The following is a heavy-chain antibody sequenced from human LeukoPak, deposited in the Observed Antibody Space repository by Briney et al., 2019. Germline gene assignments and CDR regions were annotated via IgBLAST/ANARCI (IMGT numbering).Heavy chain of an antibody. CDR3: ARDSDSVHSPFNY. J-gene: IGHJ4*02. D-gene: IGHD5/OR15-5a*01. CDR1: SGSISSYY. Sequence: SETLSLTCTVSSGSISSYYWSWIRQPPGKGLEWIGYIYYSGSTNYNPSLQSRVTISVDTSKNQFSLKLSSVTAADTAVYYCARDSDSVHSPFNYWGQGTLVTVSS. CDR2: IYYSGST. V-gene: IGHV4-59*01.